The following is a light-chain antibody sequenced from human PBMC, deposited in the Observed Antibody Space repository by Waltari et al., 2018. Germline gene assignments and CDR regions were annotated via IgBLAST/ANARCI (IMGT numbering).Light chain of an antibody. Sequence: DIVFTQSPAILSFSPGERASLSCRASQSVTNYLAWYQQKPDQAPRLLIYDTSNRATGIPARFSGSGFATDFTLTISSLEPDDFAVYYCQQRRNWPLTFGGGTKVEIK. J-gene: IGKJ4*01. V-gene: IGKV3-11*01. CDR1: QSVTNY. CDR2: DTS. CDR3: QQRRNWPLT.